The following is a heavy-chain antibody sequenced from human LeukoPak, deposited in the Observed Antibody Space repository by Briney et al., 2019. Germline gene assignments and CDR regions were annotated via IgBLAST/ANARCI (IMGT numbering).Heavy chain of an antibody. Sequence: GGSLRLSCAASGFTFSTYTMYWVRHPPGKRLEWVSIIGSSGGGTTYYADSVKGRFTISRDNSKSTLFLEMNSLRVEDTALYYCAKGYVTSGYFDYWGQGTLVTVSS. D-gene: IGHD3-16*01. CDR2: IGSSGGGTT. CDR3: AKGYVTSGYFDY. V-gene: IGHV3-23*01. CDR1: GFTFSTYT. J-gene: IGHJ4*02.